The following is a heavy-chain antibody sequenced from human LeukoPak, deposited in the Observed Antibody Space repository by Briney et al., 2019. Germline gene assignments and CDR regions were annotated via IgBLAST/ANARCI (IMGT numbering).Heavy chain of an antibody. CDR1: GFTFSSYS. CDR2: ISSSSSYI. CDR3: AREYGSGYLDY. D-gene: IGHD3-22*01. Sequence: NSGGSLRLSCAASGFTFSSYSMTWVRQAQGKGREWVSSISSSSSYIYYADSVKGRFTISRDNAKNSLYLQMNSLRAEDTAVYYCAREYGSGYLDYWGQGTLVTVSS. J-gene: IGHJ4*02. V-gene: IGHV3-21*01.